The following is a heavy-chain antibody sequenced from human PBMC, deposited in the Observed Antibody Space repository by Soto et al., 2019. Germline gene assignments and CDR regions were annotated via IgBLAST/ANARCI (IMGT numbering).Heavy chain of an antibody. CDR2: VYYSWTT. CDR3: ARMSYFYDKWYFDL. V-gene: IGHV4-30-4*01. Sequence: SETLSLTCTVSGASINNNDYYWSWIRHTPGKGLEWIGYVYYSWTTDYIPSLKSRLSMSIDKSQNQFTLKLNSVPAADTATYYCARMSYFYDKWYFDLWGRGTLVTVSS. J-gene: IGHJ2*01. CDR1: GASINNNDYY. D-gene: IGHD3-22*01.